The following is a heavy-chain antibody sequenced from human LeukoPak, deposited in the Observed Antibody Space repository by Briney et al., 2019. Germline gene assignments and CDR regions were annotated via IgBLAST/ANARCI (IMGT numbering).Heavy chain of an antibody. CDR2: IYSGGST. D-gene: IGHD2-15*01. V-gene: IGHV3-53*01. J-gene: IGHJ4*02. Sequence: GSLRLSCAASGFTVSSNYMSWVRQAPGKGLEWVSVIYSGGSTYYADSVKGRFTISRDNSKNTLYLQMNSLRAEDTAVYYCVRYCSGGSCYSSFDYWGQGTLVTVSS. CDR1: GFTVSSNY. CDR3: VRYCSGGSCYSSFDY.